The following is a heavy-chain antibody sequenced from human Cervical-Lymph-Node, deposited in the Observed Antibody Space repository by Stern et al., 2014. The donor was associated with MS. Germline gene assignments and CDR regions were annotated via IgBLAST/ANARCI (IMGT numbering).Heavy chain of an antibody. D-gene: IGHD3-10*01. V-gene: IGHV3-11*01. CDR1: GFTFSDYY. CDR3: ARAWGKGRAPDY. J-gene: IGHJ4*02. Sequence: VQLVESGGALVKPGGSLRLSRAASGFTFSDYYMNWIRQAPGKGLEWVSHITRSGSSIYYADSVRGRFTISRDNAKNSLYLQMNSLRAEDTAVYYCARAWGKGRAPDYWGQGTLVTVSS. CDR2: ITRSGSSI.